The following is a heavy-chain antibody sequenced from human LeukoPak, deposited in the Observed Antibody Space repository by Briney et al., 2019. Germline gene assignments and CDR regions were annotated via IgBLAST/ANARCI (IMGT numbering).Heavy chain of an antibody. J-gene: IGHJ4*02. Sequence: PGGSLRLSCAAFDLILSNYWMSWVRLVPGKGLEWVANIKQDGSKEFYVDSVKGRFTVSRDNAKNSLYLQMNSLRAEDTAVYYCAKEIFSGLLYIDYWGQGTLVTVSS. CDR1: DLILSNYW. CDR2: IKQDGSKE. D-gene: IGHD5-12*01. V-gene: IGHV3-7*03. CDR3: AKEIFSGLLYIDY.